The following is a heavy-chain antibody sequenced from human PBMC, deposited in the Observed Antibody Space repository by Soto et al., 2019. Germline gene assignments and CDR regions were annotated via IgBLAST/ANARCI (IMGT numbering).Heavy chain of an antibody. V-gene: IGHV3-30-3*01. CDR3: AREYSSAWKTSDY. CDR1: GFTFSSYA. CDR2: ISYDGSNK. Sequence: GGSLRLSCAASGFTFSSYAMHWVRQAPGKGLEWVAVISYDGSNKYYADSVKGRFTISRDNSKNTLFLQMNSLRAEDTAVYYCAREYSSAWKTSDYWGQGTLVTVS. J-gene: IGHJ4*02. D-gene: IGHD6-19*01.